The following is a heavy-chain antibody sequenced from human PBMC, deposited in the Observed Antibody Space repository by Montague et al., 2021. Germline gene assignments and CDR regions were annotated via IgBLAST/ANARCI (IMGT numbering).Heavy chain of an antibody. CDR3: ARRRGIRAPFDY. CDR1: GGSISELY. D-gene: IGHD3-10*01. CDR2: IYDSGTT. V-gene: IGHV4-59*08. Sequence: SETLSLTCTVTGGSISELYWSWIRQSPEKGLEWIGYIYDSGTTNYNPSLKSRVTISADTSMNQFSLNLRSVTAADTAVYFCARRRGIRAPFDYWGQGTLVTVSS. J-gene: IGHJ4*02.